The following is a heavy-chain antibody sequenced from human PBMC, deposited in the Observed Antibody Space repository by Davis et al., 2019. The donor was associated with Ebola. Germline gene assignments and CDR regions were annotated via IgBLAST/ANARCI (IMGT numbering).Heavy chain of an antibody. CDR1: GCTFSSYA. J-gene: IGHJ5*02. D-gene: IGHD3-3*01. Sequence: GESLKISCAASGCTFSSYAISWVRQAPGQGLEGMGGFDPEDGETIYAQKFQGRVTMTEDTSTDTAYMELSSLRAEDTAVYYCAKAKGGYYPDWFDPWGQGTLVTVSS. CDR2: FDPEDGET. CDR3: AKAKGGYYPDWFDP. V-gene: IGHV1-24*01.